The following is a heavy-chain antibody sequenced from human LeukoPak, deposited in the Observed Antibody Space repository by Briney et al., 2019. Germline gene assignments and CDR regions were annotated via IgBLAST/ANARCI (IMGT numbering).Heavy chain of an antibody. D-gene: IGHD1-26*01. V-gene: IGHV4-59*01. Sequence: SETLSLTCTVSGGSISNYYWSWIRQTPGKGLEWIGYIHNSGSTKYSPSLKSPVSISVDTSKNQFSLKVNSVTAADTAVYYCARDQWEPEQYAFDIWGQGTMVTVSS. CDR2: IHNSGST. J-gene: IGHJ3*02. CDR3: ARDQWEPEQYAFDI. CDR1: GGSISNYY.